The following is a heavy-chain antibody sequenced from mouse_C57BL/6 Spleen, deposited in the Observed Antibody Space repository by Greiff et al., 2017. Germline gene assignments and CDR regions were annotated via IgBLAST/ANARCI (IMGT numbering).Heavy chain of an antibody. CDR2: IYPGDGDT. CDR3: ASNFMYYFDY. D-gene: IGHD1-2*01. CDR1: GYAFSSSW. V-gene: IGHV1-82*01. J-gene: IGHJ2*01. Sequence: QVTLKESGPELVKPGASVQISCKASGYAFSSSWMNWVKQRPGKGLEWIGRIYPGDGDTNYNGKFKGKATLTADKSSSTAYMQLSSLTSEDSAVYFCASNFMYYFDYWGQGTTLTVSS.